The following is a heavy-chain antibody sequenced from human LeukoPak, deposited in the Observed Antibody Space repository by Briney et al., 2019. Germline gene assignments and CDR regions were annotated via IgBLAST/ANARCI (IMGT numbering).Heavy chain of an antibody. CDR1: GGSISSYY. D-gene: IGHD1-1*01. CDR3: ARATGWLPFDY. J-gene: IGHJ4*02. CDR2: IYYTGST. V-gene: IGHV4-59*01. Sequence: SETLSLTCTVSGGSISSYYWSWIRQPPGKGLEWIGYIYYTGSTNYNPSLTSRVNISVDTSKNQFSLNLTSVTAADTAVYYCARATGWLPFDYWGQGTLVTVSS.